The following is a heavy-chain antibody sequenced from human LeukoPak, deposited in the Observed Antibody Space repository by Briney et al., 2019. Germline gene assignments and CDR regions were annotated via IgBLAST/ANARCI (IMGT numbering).Heavy chain of an antibody. V-gene: IGHV3-48*01. CDR1: GFTFSRYS. D-gene: IGHD3-10*01. CDR2: ISSSNTI. CDR3: ALYASGSYYDY. Sequence: GGSLRLSCAASGFTFSRYSMNWVRQAPGKGLEWISYISSSNTIYYADSVKGRFTISRDNANNSLHLQMNSLRAEDTAMYYCALYASGSYYDYWGQGALVTVSS. J-gene: IGHJ4*02.